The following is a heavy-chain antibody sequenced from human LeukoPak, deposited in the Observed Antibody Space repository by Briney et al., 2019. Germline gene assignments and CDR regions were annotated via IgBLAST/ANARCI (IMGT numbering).Heavy chain of an antibody. V-gene: IGHV3-21*01. J-gene: IGHJ4*02. Sequence: GESLRLSCAASGFTFSSYSMNWVRQATGKGLEWVSSISSSSSYIYYADSVKGRFTISRDNAKNSLYLQMNSLRAEDTAVYYCARVGYGSTFYFDYWGQGTLVTVSS. D-gene: IGHD3-10*01. CDR2: ISSSSSYI. CDR1: GFTFSSYS. CDR3: ARVGYGSTFYFDY.